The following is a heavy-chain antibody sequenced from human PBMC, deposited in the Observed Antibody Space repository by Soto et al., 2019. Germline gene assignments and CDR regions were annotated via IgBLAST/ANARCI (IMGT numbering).Heavy chain of an antibody. CDR3: ARAGGSGYYYDY. CDR1: GGSISSGGYY. D-gene: IGHD3-22*01. J-gene: IGHJ4*02. V-gene: IGHV4-31*03. CDR2: IYYSGST. Sequence: KPSETLSLTCTVSGGSISSGGYYWSWIRQHPGKGLEWIGYIYYSGSTYYNPSLKSRVTISVDTSKNQFSLKLSSVTAADTAVYYCARAGGSGYYYDYWGQGTLVTVSS.